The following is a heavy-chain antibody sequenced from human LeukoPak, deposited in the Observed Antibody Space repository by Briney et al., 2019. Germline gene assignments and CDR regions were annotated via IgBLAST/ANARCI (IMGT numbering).Heavy chain of an antibody. Sequence: PGRSLRLSCAASGFTFSSYGMHWVRQAPGKGLERVAVIWYDGSNKYYADSVKGRFTISRDNSKNTLYLQMNSLRAEDTAVYYCARDVVVVPAAHYGMDVWGKGTTVTVSS. CDR3: ARDVVVVPAAHYGMDV. V-gene: IGHV3-33*01. CDR1: GFTFSSYG. CDR2: IWYDGSNK. D-gene: IGHD2-2*01. J-gene: IGHJ6*04.